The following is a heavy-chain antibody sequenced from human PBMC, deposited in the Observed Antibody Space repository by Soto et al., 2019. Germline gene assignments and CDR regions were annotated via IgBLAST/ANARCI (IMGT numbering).Heavy chain of an antibody. V-gene: IGHV1-3*01. Sequence: ASVKVSCKASGYTSTSYAMHWVRQAPGQRLEWMGWINAGNGNTKYSQKFQGRVTITRDTSASTAYMELSSLRSEDTAVYYCARPSSSSAVDFQHWGQGTLVIVSS. CDR2: INAGNGNT. CDR1: GYTSTSYA. J-gene: IGHJ1*01. D-gene: IGHD6-6*01. CDR3: ARPSSSSAVDFQH.